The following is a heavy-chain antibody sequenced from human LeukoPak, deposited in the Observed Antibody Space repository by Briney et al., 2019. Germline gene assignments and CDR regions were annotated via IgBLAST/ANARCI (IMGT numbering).Heavy chain of an antibody. CDR1: GFTFTDYY. J-gene: IGHJ6*02. Sequence: GGSLRLSCAVSGFTFTDYYMSWIREAPGKGLEWVSYISRTSSYTNYADSVKGRFTISRDNAKNSLYLQMNSLRAEDTAVYYCARGKTRYGSGSYGPYYYYGMDVWGQGTTVTVSS. CDR3: ARGKTRYGSGSYGPYYYYGMDV. D-gene: IGHD3-10*01. CDR2: ISRTSSYT. V-gene: IGHV3-11*06.